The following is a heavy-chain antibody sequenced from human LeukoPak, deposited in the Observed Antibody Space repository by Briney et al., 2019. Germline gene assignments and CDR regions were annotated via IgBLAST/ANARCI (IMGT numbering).Heavy chain of an antibody. CDR1: GGSFSGYY. Sequence: SETLSLTCAVYGGSFSGYYWSWIRQPPGKGLEWIGEINHGGSTNYNPSLKSRVTISVDTSKNQFSLKLSSVTAADTAVYYCARGRSLDGDYYYFDYWGQGTLVTVSS. J-gene: IGHJ4*02. CDR3: ARGRSLDGDYYYFDY. V-gene: IGHV4-34*01. D-gene: IGHD4-17*01. CDR2: INHGGST.